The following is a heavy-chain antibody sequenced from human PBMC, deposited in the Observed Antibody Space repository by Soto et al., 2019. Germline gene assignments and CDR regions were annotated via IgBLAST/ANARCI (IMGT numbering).Heavy chain of an antibody. V-gene: IGHV5-51*01. Sequence: PGESLKISCKGSGHSFISYWIDWVGQMPGKGLVWMGIIYPGDSVTRHSPSFQVQVSISADKSISTAYLQWRRLQASDTAMHYRATQYRRGPLECWGQGSLDIVSS. CDR1: GHSFISYW. CDR2: IYPGDSVT. CDR3: ATQYRRGPLEC. D-gene: IGHD1-1*01. J-gene: IGHJ4*02.